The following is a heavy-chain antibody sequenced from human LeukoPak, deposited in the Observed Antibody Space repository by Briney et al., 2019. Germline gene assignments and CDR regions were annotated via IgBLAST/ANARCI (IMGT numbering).Heavy chain of an antibody. CDR1: GGSISSYY. CDR2: IYYSGST. Sequence: PSETLSLTCTVSGGSISSYYWSWIRQPPGKGLEWIGYIYYSGSTNYNPSLKSRVTISVDTSKNQFSLKLSSVSAADTAVYYCARNLYSSGWYLGPPPHYFDYWGQGTLVTVSS. J-gene: IGHJ4*02. V-gene: IGHV4-59*08. D-gene: IGHD6-19*01. CDR3: ARNLYSSGWYLGPPPHYFDY.